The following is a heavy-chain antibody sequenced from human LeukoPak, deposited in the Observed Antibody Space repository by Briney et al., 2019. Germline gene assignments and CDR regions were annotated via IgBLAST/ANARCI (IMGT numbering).Heavy chain of an antibody. CDR1: GGSISSGTYY. CDR3: ARMVGVAAAHNRFDP. Sequence: SETLSLTCTVSGGSISSGTYYWSWIRQPPGKGLEWIGYIYHSGSTYYNPSLKSRVTILVDRSKNQFSLNLSSVTAADTAVYYCARMVGVAAAHNRFDPWGQGTLVTVSS. V-gene: IGHV4-30-2*01. D-gene: IGHD6-13*01. CDR2: IYHSGST. J-gene: IGHJ5*02.